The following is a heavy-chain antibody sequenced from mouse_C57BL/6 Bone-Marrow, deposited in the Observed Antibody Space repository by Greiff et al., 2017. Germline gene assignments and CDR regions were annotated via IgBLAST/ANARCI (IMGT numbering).Heavy chain of an antibody. Sequence: EVKLLESGGDLVKPGGSLKLSCAASGFTFSSYGMSWVRQTPEKRLEWVATTSSGGSYTYYPDSVKGRFTISRDNAKNTLYLQMSSLKSEDTAMYYCARRTVYYWFAYWGQGTLVTVSA. CDR3: ARRTVYYWFAY. V-gene: IGHV5-6*02. D-gene: IGHD1-1*01. J-gene: IGHJ3*01. CDR2: TSSGGSYT. CDR1: GFTFSSYG.